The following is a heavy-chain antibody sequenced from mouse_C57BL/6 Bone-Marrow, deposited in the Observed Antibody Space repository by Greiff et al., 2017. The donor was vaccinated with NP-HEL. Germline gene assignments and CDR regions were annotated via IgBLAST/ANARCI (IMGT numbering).Heavy chain of an antibody. CDR1: GYSFTGYY. D-gene: IGHD1-1*01. CDR3: ARRGDYYGYWYFDV. CDR2: INPSTGGT. V-gene: IGHV1-42*01. J-gene: IGHJ1*03. Sequence: EVQLQQSGPELVKPGASVKISCKASGYSFTGYYMNWVKQSPEKSLEWIGEINPSTGGTTYNQKFKAKATLTVDKSSSTAYMQLKSLTSEDSAVYYCARRGDYYGYWYFDVWGTGTTVTDSS.